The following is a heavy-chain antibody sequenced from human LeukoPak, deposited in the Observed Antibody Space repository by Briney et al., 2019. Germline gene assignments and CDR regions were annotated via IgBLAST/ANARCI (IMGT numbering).Heavy chain of an antibody. CDR3: ARVTEGVRLYGSGIRIGSGYMDV. Sequence: GGSLRLSCAASGFTFTTSWMTWVRQAPGKGFEWVSNINEDGTEKYYVDSVKGRCTISRDNAKRSLYLQMNSLRAEDTAVYYCARVTEGVRLYGSGIRIGSGYMDVWGKGTTVTVSS. D-gene: IGHD3-10*01. CDR2: INEDGTEK. J-gene: IGHJ6*03. CDR1: GFTFTTSW. V-gene: IGHV3-7*01.